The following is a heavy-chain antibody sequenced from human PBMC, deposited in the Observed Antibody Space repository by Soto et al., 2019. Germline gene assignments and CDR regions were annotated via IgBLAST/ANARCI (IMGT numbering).Heavy chain of an antibody. Sequence: EVQLVESGGGLVQPGGSLRLSCAASGFTFSSYSMNWVRQAPGKGLEWVSYISSSSSTIYYADSVKGRFTISRDNAKNSLYLQMNSLRDEDTAVYYCAREGIAVYYYYYYGMDVWGQGTTVTVSS. CDR3: AREGIAVYYYYYYGMDV. V-gene: IGHV3-48*02. CDR2: ISSSSSTI. J-gene: IGHJ6*02. CDR1: GFTFSSYS. D-gene: IGHD6-19*01.